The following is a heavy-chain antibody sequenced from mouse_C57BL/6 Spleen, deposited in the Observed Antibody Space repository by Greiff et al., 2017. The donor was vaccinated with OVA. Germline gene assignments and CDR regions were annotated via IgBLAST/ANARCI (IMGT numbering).Heavy chain of an antibody. CDR2: ISSGSSTI. V-gene: IGHV5-17*01. D-gene: IGHD4-1*01. CDR3: ARGGLGPMDY. CDR1: GFTFSDHG. Sequence: EVKVVESGGGLVKPGGSLKLSCAASGFTFSDHGMHWVRQAPEKGLEWVAYISSGSSTIYYADTVKGRFTISRDNAKNTLFLQMTSLRSEDTAMYYCARGGLGPMDYWGQGTSVTVSS. J-gene: IGHJ4*01.